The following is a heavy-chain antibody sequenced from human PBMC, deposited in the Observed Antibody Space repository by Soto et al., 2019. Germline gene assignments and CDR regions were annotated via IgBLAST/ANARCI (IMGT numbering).Heavy chain of an antibody. V-gene: IGHV3-48*01. J-gene: IGHJ4*02. CDR3: ATVCRFCSGSNSLY. D-gene: IGHD2-15*01. CDR1: GFTFSNYA. CDR2: ISTGDSPI. Sequence: EVQLVESGGALVQPGGSLRLSCAASGFTFSNYAMNWVRQAPGKGLEWVSYISTGDSPIYYADSVKGRFTISRDNAKKSLDLQMISLRAEDTAVYYCATVCRFCSGSNSLYWGRGALVTVSS.